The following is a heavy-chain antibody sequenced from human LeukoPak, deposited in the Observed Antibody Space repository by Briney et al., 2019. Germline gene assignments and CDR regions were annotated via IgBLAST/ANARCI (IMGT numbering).Heavy chain of an antibody. Sequence: GGSLRLSCAASGFTFSDYYMSWVRQVPGKGLEWVSGINWNGGSTGYADSVKGRFTISRDNAKNSLYLQMNSLRAEDTALYYCARASGSGYYFYLDYWGQGTLVTVSS. D-gene: IGHD3-22*01. CDR3: ARASGSGYYFYLDY. CDR2: INWNGGST. V-gene: IGHV3-20*04. CDR1: GFTFSDYY. J-gene: IGHJ4*02.